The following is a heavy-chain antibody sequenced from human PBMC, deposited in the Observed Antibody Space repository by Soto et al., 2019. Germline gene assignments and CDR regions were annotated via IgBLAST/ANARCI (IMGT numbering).Heavy chain of an antibody. D-gene: IGHD6-6*01. CDR3: AREGHHEYFEY. Sequence: QVQLVQSGAEVKKPGSSVKVSCKASGGAFGSHPISWVRQAPGQGPEWIGGIIPTFDIENFAHNLQGRLTITADEYTSTTYMELSNLRSDDTAVYYCAREGHHEYFEYWGQGTLVTVS. V-gene: IGHV1-69*01. CDR1: GGAFGSHP. J-gene: IGHJ4*02. CDR2: IIPTFDIE.